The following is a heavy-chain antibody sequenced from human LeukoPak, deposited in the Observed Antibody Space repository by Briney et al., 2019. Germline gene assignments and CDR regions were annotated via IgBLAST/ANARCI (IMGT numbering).Heavy chain of an antibody. D-gene: IGHD5-24*01. CDR1: GFTFSDYS. J-gene: IGHJ4*02. CDR2: IGIDSGNT. V-gene: IGHV3-48*01. Sequence: GGSLRLSCAASGFTFSDYSMNWVRQAPGKGLEWISYIGIDSGNTNYADSVKGRFTISGDKAKNSLYLQMNSLRVEDTAVYYCARDYKYAFDNWGQGTLVTDSP. CDR3: ARDYKYAFDN.